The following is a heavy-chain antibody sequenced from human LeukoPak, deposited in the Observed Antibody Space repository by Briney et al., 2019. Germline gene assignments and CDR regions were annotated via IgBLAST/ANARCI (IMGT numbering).Heavy chain of an antibody. J-gene: IGHJ4*02. Sequence: ASVKVSCKASGYTLTGYYMHWVRQAPGQGLEWMGWINPNSGDTIYAQEFQGRVTMTRDTSITTAYMELSRLTSDDTAMYYCAREEGFCRTTSCSAPFDYWGQGTLVTVSS. CDR3: AREEGFCRTTSCSAPFDY. V-gene: IGHV1-2*02. D-gene: IGHD2-2*01. CDR2: INPNSGDT. CDR1: GYTLTGYY.